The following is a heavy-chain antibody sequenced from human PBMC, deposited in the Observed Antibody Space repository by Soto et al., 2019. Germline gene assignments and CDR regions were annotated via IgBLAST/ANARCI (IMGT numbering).Heavy chain of an antibody. V-gene: IGHV4-31*03. CDR1: GGSISSGGYY. Sequence: QVQLQESGPGLVKPSQTLSLTCTVSGGSISSGGYYWSWIRQHPGKGLEWIGYIYYSGSTSYNPSLKSRVTISVDTSKNQFSLKLSSVTAADTAVYYCARVVGLVVVPAAIRPPGNWFDPWGQGTLVTVSS. CDR3: ARVVGLVVVPAAIRPPGNWFDP. CDR2: IYYSGST. J-gene: IGHJ5*02. D-gene: IGHD2-2*01.